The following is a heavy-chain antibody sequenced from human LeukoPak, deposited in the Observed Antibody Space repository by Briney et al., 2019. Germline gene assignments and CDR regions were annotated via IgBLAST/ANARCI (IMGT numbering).Heavy chain of an antibody. J-gene: IGHJ3*01. CDR1: GCINRDYQ. CDR3: ARGTGAYYYL. CDR2: IYYSGST. D-gene: IGHD3-22*01. V-gene: IGHV4-59*01. Sequence: PSETLPQTRTGTGCINRDYQWRWIRQPPSKGLEWIGYIYYSGSTKYNPYLKRRVTISIDTSKNQFSLKLSSVTAADTALYYCARGTGAYYYLWGQGTMVTVSS.